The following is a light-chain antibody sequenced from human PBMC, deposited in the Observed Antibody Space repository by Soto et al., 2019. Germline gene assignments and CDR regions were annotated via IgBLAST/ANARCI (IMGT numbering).Light chain of an antibody. CDR2: GAS. Sequence: PGERATLSCRASQSVSSSYLAWYQQKPGQAPRLLIYGASSRATGIPDRFSASGSGTDFTLTITRLEPEDFAVYYCQQYGSSPWTIGQGTKVEIK. J-gene: IGKJ1*01. V-gene: IGKV3-20*01. CDR3: QQYGSSPWT. CDR1: QSVSSSY.